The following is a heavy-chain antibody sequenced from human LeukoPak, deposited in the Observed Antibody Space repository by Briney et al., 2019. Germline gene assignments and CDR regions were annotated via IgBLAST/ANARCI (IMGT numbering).Heavy chain of an antibody. V-gene: IGHV1-2*02. J-gene: IGHJ4*02. D-gene: IGHD2-2*02. Sequence: ASVKVSCKASGYTFTGYYMHWVRQAPGQGLEWMGWINPNSGGTNYAQKFQGRVTMTRDTSISTAYMELSRLRSDDTAVYYCARIKVPAAIGYFDYWGRGTLVTVSS. CDR1: GYTFTGYY. CDR3: ARIKVPAAIGYFDY. CDR2: INPNSGGT.